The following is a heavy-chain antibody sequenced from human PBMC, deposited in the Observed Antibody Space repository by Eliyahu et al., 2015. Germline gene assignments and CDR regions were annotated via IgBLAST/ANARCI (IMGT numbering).Heavy chain of an antibody. CDR3: ARGFSSVAY. V-gene: IGHV3-64*07. Sequence: EMQLVESGGXLVQPGGSLRLSCAASGFTFSSHDMYWVRQAPGKGLEYVSAISSDGGSTYYADSVKGRFTISRDNSMNTLYLQMGSLRAEDMGVYYCARGFSSVAYWGQGTLVIVSS. CDR2: ISSDGGST. J-gene: IGHJ4*02. D-gene: IGHD6-25*01. CDR1: GFTFSSHD.